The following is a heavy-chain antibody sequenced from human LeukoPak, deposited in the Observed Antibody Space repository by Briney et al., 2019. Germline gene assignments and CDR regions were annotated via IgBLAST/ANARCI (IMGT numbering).Heavy chain of an antibody. CDR2: IGGPAET. V-gene: IGHV3-23*01. J-gene: IGHJ4*02. CDR1: GFAFGVQA. Sequence: PGGSLRLSCAASGFAFGVQAMTWVGQAPGKGPEWVGTIGGPAETFYADSVKGRFTISTDNSRNTLYLQMNSLRAEDSALYYCAKDWTSHNGVYDCLDFWGQGTQVTVSS. CDR3: AKDWTSHNGVYDCLDF. D-gene: IGHD3-16*01.